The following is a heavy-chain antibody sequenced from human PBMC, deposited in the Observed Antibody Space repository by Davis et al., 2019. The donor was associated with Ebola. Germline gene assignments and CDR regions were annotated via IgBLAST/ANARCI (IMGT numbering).Heavy chain of an antibody. CDR3: ARDRDSSSSPWFDP. Sequence: AASVKVSCKASGGTFSSYAISWVRQAPGQGLEWMGGIIPIFGTANYAQKFQGRVTITADKSTSTAYMELSSLRSEDTAVYYCARDRDSSSSPWFDPWGQGTLVTVSS. J-gene: IGHJ5*02. V-gene: IGHV1-69*06. D-gene: IGHD6-6*01. CDR2: IIPIFGTA. CDR1: GGTFSSYA.